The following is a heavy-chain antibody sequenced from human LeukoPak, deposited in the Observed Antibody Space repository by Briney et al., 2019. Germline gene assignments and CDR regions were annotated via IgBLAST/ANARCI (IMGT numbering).Heavy chain of an antibody. CDR1: GYSFPSYW. Sequence: GESLKISCKGSGYSFPSYWITWVRQMPGKGLEWMGRIDPSDSYTNYSPSFQGHVTISADKSISTAYLQWSSLKASDTAMYYCARSYSGYDYLDYWGQGTLVSVSS. CDR3: ARSYSGYDYLDY. V-gene: IGHV5-10-1*01. J-gene: IGHJ4*02. D-gene: IGHD5-12*01. CDR2: IDPSDSYT.